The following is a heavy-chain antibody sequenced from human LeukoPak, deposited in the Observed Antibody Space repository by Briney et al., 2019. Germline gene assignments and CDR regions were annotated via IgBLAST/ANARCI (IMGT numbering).Heavy chain of an antibody. D-gene: IGHD1-1*01. J-gene: IGHJ4*02. V-gene: IGHV3-21*01. Sequence: GGSLRLSCAASGFTFSSYSMNWVRQAPGKGLEWVSSISSSSSYIYYADSVKGRFTISRDNAKNSLYLQMNSLRAEDTAVYYCARDCHNGPFDYWGQGTLLTVSS. CDR1: GFTFSSYS. CDR2: ISSSSSYI. CDR3: ARDCHNGPFDY.